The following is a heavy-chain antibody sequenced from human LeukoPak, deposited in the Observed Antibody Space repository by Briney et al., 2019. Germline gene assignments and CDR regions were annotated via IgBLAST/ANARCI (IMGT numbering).Heavy chain of an antibody. J-gene: IGHJ4*02. CDR1: GGSFSGYY. CDR3: ARVGGTRYFDY. Sequence: SETLSLTCAVYGGSFSGYYWSWIRQPPGKGLEWIGEINHSGSTNYNPSLKSRVTISVDTSKNQFSLKLSSVTAADTAVYYCARVGGTRYFDYWGQGTLVTVSS. D-gene: IGHD1-26*01. V-gene: IGHV4-34*01. CDR2: INHSGST.